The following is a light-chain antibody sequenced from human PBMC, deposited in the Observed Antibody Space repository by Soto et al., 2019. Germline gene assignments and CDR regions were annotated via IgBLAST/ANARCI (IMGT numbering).Light chain of an antibody. J-gene: IGLJ1*01. V-gene: IGLV1-44*01. CDR1: SSNIGGNT. Sequence: QSVLTQPPSASGTPGQRVTISCSGSSSNIGGNTVNWYQQLPGTAPKLLIYSNNQRPSGVPDRFSGSKSGTSASLAISGLQSEDEADFYCAAWDDSLNVPVYVFGTGTKVTVL. CDR3: AAWDDSLNVPVYV. CDR2: SNN.